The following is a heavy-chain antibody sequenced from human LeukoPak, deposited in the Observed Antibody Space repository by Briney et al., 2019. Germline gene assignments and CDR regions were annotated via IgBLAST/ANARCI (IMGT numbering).Heavy chain of an antibody. Sequence: SETLSLTCAVYGGSFSGYYWSWIRQPPGKGLEWIGEINHSGSTNYNPSLKSRVTISVDTSKNQFSLKLSSVTAADTAVYYCARGSLANYDXWSGLPXXXYFDYWGQGXLVTVS. CDR1: GGSFSGYY. V-gene: IGHV4-34*01. CDR3: ARGSLANYDXWSGLPXXXYFDY. J-gene: IGHJ4*02. D-gene: IGHD3-3*01. CDR2: INHSGST.